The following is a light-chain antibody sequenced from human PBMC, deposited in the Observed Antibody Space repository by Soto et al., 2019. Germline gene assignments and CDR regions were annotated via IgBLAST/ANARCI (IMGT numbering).Light chain of an antibody. V-gene: IGKV1-5*01. Sequence: DIQMTQSPSTLSASVGDRVTITCRASQSIRNWLAWYQQQPGKAPKLLIYDASSLESGVPSRFSGSGSGTEFTLTISSLQPDDFATYYRQQYNTYWTFGQGTKVDIK. J-gene: IGKJ1*01. CDR3: QQYNTYWT. CDR2: DAS. CDR1: QSIRNW.